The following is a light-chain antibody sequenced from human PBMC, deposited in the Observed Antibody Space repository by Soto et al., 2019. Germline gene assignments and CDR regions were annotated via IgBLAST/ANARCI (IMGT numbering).Light chain of an antibody. J-gene: IGLJ2*01. CDR1: SSNIGSNT. CDR2: SNN. V-gene: IGLV1-44*01. CDR3: CSYTSSTPPL. Sequence: QSVLTQPPSASGTPGQRVTISCSGSSSNIGSNTVNWYQQLPGTAPKLLIYSNNQRPSGVPDRFSGSKSGTSASLAISGLQSEDEADYYCCSYTSSTPPLFGGGTKLTVL.